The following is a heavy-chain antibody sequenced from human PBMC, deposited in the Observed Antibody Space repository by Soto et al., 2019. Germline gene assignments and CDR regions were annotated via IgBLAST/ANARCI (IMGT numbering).Heavy chain of an antibody. V-gene: IGHV1-69*02. CDR1: GGTFSSYT. Sequence: SVKVSCKASGGTFSSYTISWVRQAPGQGLEWMGRIIPILGIANYAQKFQGRVTITADKSTSTAYMELSSLRSEDTAVYYCASGPREGSGSYFIDYWGQGTLVTVSS. CDR3: ASGPREGSGSYFIDY. J-gene: IGHJ4*02. CDR2: IIPILGIA. D-gene: IGHD3-10*01.